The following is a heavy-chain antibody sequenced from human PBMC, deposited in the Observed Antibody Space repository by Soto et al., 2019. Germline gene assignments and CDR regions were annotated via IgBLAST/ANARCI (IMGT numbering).Heavy chain of an antibody. Sequence: ASVKVSCKTSGYNFIGFYIHWVRQAPGQGLKWMGWINPHSGATLYAQKFQDRVTMTRDTSINTVYMDLNGLTSDDTAFYYCARGGMVAFGEKLIDHWGQGTLVTVSS. J-gene: IGHJ5*02. V-gene: IGHV1-2*02. CDR3: ARGGMVAFGEKLIDH. CDR1: GYNFIGFY. D-gene: IGHD3-16*01. CDR2: INPHSGAT.